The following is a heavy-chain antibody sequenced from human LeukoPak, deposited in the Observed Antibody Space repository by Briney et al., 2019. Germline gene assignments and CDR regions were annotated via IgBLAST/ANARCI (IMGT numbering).Heavy chain of an antibody. CDR2: IVVGSGNT. V-gene: IGHV1-58*02. D-gene: IGHD1-26*01. CDR1: GFTFTSSA. J-gene: IGHJ6*02. CDR3: AAGTGGSYYRRYYYGMDV. Sequence: GASVKVSCKASGFTFTSSAMQWVRQARGQRLEWIGWIVVGSGNTNYAQKFQEKVTITRDMSTSTAYMELSSLRSEDTAVYCCAAGTGGSYYRRYYYGMDVWGQGTTVTVSS.